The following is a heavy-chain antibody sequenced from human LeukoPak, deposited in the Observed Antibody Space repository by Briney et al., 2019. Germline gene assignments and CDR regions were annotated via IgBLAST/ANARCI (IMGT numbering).Heavy chain of an antibody. D-gene: IGHD3-10*01. CDR1: GFTFSNHG. Sequence: GGSLRLSCAASGFTFSNHGMNWVRQAPGRGLEWVSGISASGGTTHYADSVKGRFTVSRDNSKNTLYLQMNSLRDEDTAMYYCAKEGLWFGESAFDYWGQGTLVTVSS. V-gene: IGHV3-23*01. CDR2: ISASGGTT. J-gene: IGHJ4*02. CDR3: AKEGLWFGESAFDY.